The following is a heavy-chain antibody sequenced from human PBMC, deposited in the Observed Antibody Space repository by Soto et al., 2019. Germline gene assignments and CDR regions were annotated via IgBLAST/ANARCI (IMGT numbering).Heavy chain of an antibody. D-gene: IGHD2-15*01. V-gene: IGHV4-59*08. CDR1: GGSISSYY. CDR3: ARRWGRNFDY. Sequence: PSETLSLTCTVSGGSISSYYWSWIRQPPGKGLEWIGYIYYTGLSNSNPSLNSRVTMSVDTSKNQFSLKLSSVTAADTAVYYCARRWGRNFDYWGQGTLVTVSS. J-gene: IGHJ4*02. CDR2: IYYTGLS.